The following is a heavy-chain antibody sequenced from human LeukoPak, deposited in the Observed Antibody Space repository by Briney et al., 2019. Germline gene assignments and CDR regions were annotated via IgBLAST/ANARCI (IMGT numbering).Heavy chain of an antibody. Sequence: GGSLRLSCAASGFTFSSYAMSWVRQAPGKGLEWVSAISGSGGGTYYADSVKGRFTISRDNSKNTLYLQMNGLRVEDTAVYYCAKGVVVTAISYFDYWGQGTLVTVSS. D-gene: IGHD2-21*02. J-gene: IGHJ4*02. CDR2: ISGSGGGT. CDR1: GFTFSSYA. V-gene: IGHV3-23*01. CDR3: AKGVVVTAISYFDY.